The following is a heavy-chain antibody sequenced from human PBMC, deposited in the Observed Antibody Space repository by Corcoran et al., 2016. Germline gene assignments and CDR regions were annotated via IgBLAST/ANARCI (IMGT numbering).Heavy chain of an antibody. V-gene: IGHV1-69*01. CDR2: IIPIFGTA. CDR3: ARANGKDYYDSSGYYPNGY. D-gene: IGHD3-22*01. Sequence: QVQQVQSGAEVKKPGSSVKVSCKASGGTFSSYAISWVRQAPGQGLEWIGGIIPIFGTANYAQKFQGRVTITADESTSTAYMELSSLRSEDTAVYYCARANGKDYYDSSGYYPNGYWGQGTLVTGSS. CDR1: GGTFSSYA. J-gene: IGHJ4*02.